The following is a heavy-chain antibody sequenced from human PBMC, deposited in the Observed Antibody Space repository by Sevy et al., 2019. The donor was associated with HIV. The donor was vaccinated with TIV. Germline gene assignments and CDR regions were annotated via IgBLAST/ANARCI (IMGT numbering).Heavy chain of an antibody. CDR3: TTMGYHGGSDI. CDR2: IKSKSDVGTT. Sequence: GGSLRLSCAASGFSFRETWMSWVRQGPGKGLELVGHIKSKSDVGTTDYAAPVKGRITISRDDSKTTLYLQMNSLKTEDTALYYCTTMGYHGGSDIWGQGTMVTVSS. J-gene: IGHJ3*02. D-gene: IGHD2-15*01. V-gene: IGHV3-15*01. CDR1: GFSFRETW.